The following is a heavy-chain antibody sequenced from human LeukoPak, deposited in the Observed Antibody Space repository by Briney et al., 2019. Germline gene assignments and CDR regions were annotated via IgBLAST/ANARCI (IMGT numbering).Heavy chain of an antibody. V-gene: IGHV4-59*08. Sequence: SETLSLTCTVSGGSMNAYYWTWFRQPPGKGLEWIGYIYYSGSTNYNPSLKSRLTISVDASNNQFSLKLSSVTAADTAVYYCATIAGSSSFWGQGTLVTVSS. CDR2: IYYSGST. D-gene: IGHD6-6*01. CDR3: ATIAGSSSF. J-gene: IGHJ4*02. CDR1: GGSMNAYY.